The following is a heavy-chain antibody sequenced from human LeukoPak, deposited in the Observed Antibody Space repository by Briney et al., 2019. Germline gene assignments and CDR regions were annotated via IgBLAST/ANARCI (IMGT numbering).Heavy chain of an antibody. CDR2: IWYDGSNK. J-gene: IGHJ4*02. CDR3: AKDAVGRHYIDY. Sequence: GGSLRLSCAASGFTFSSYGMHWVRQAPGKGLEWVAVIWYDGSNKYYADSVKGRFTISRDNSKNTLYLQMNSLRAEDTAVYYCAKDAVGRHYIDYWGQGTLVTVSS. D-gene: IGHD1-26*01. V-gene: IGHV3-33*06. CDR1: GFTFSSYG.